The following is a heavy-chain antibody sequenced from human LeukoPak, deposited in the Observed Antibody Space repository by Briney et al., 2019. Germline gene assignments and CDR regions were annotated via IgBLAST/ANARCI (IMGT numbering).Heavy chain of an antibody. CDR1: GYSISSGYY. Sequence: PSETLSLTCAVSGYSISSGYYWGWIRQPPGKGLEWIGSISDSGSTYYNPSLKSRVTISVDTSKNQFSLKLSSVTAADTAVYYCARQELQDLYNWFDPWGQGTLVTVSS. CDR3: ARQELQDLYNWFDP. D-gene: IGHD3-10*01. CDR2: ISDSGST. J-gene: IGHJ5*02. V-gene: IGHV4-38-2*01.